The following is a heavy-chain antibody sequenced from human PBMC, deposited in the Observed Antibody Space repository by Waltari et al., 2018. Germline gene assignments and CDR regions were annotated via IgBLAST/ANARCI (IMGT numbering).Heavy chain of an antibody. J-gene: IGHJ6*02. CDR3: VRLEDCTGPGGHCYSGDPLALDV. D-gene: IGHD2-15*01. Sequence: LPLPQLGPGLLHSSVPLPPHRAFYAGSSGAVDRRWAPPRPGKGLEWIGEVTHAGYSNHNTSLRSRVTRSADTSKSQFSLKLNSVTAADTAVYYCVRLEDCTGPGGHCYSGDPLALDVWGQGTTVTVSS. V-gene: IGHV4-34*02. CDR1: AGSSGAVD. CDR2: VTHAGYS.